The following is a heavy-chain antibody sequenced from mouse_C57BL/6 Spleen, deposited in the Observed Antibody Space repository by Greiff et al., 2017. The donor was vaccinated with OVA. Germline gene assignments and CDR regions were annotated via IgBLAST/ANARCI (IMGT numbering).Heavy chain of an antibody. CDR3: ARFDGYQGAMDY. V-gene: IGHV7-3*01. D-gene: IGHD2-3*01. CDR2: IRNKANGYTT. Sequence: EVKVVESGGGLVQPGGSLSLSCAASGFTFTDYYMSWVRQPPGKALEWLGFIRNKANGYTTEYSASVKGRFTISRDNSQSILYLQMNALRAEDSATYYCARFDGYQGAMDYWGQGTSVTVSS. J-gene: IGHJ4*01. CDR1: GFTFTDYY.